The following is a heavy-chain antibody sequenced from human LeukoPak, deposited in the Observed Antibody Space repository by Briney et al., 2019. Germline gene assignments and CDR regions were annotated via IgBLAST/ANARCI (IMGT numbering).Heavy chain of an antibody. CDR1: GSTFDAYA. Sequence: GGSLRLSCAASGSTFDAYAMHWIRQAPGKGLEWVSGISWNGGGMGYAVSVKGRFTISRDNAKNSLYLQMNSLRDEDTALYYCAKDITGGRSSPYFDSWGQGTLVTVSS. J-gene: IGHJ4*02. V-gene: IGHV3-9*01. CDR3: AKDITGGRSSPYFDS. CDR2: ISWNGGGM. D-gene: IGHD6-6*01.